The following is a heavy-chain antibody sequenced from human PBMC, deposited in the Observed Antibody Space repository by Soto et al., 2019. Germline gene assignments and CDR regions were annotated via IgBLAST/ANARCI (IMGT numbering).Heavy chain of an antibody. Sequence: EEQLVESGGGLVQPGGSLRLSCAISGFTFRRDWMNWVRQAPGKGLEWVAHVNQDGTQKYYVDSVKGRFTIFRDNAKNSLYLQMNSLRVEETAVYYCSGGVGDAVWGQGTLVTVSS. CDR2: VNQDGTQK. CDR3: SGGVGDAV. J-gene: IGHJ4*02. D-gene: IGHD1-26*01. CDR1: GFTFRRDW. V-gene: IGHV3-7*04.